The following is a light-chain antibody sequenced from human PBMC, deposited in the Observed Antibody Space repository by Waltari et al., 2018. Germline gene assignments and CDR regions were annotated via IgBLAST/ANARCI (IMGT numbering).Light chain of an antibody. Sequence: EIVLTQSPGPLSLSPGERAPLSCRARQSVSSTYLAWYQQKPGQAPRPLIFRTSTRATGIPDRCSVSGSGTDFTLTISRLEPEDFAVYYCQQYGTSTLTFGGGTKVEIK. CDR3: QQYGTSTLT. CDR1: QSVSSTY. J-gene: IGKJ4*01. V-gene: IGKV3-20*01. CDR2: RTS.